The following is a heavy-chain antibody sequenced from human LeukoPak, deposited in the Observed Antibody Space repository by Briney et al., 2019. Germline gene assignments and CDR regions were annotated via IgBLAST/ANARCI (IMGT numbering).Heavy chain of an antibody. CDR3: ARRYSGYYDY. J-gene: IGHJ4*02. Sequence: ASVKVSCKASGGTFSNYAISWMRQAPGQGLEWMGGIIPIFGTANYAQKFQGRVTITADESTSTAYMGLSSLRSEDTAVYYCARRYSGYYDYWGQGTLVTVSS. CDR1: GGTFSNYA. CDR2: IIPIFGTA. V-gene: IGHV1-69*13. D-gene: IGHD5-12*01.